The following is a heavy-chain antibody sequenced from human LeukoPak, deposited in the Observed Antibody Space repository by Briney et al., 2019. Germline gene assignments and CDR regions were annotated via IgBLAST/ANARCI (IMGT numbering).Heavy chain of an antibody. J-gene: IGHJ6*04. CDR3: ERSDYVSYGMDV. V-gene: IGHV2-70*04. CDR2: IDWDDDK. CDR1: GFSLSTIGMR. D-gene: IGHD3-16*01. Sequence: SGPTLLNPTQTLTLTCTFSGFSLSTIGMRVSWIRQPPGKALEWLARIDWDDDKFYITSLLTRLTVSKDNPKTQVVLTTTNMDPVDTATYYCERSDYVSYGMDVWGKGTTVTVSS.